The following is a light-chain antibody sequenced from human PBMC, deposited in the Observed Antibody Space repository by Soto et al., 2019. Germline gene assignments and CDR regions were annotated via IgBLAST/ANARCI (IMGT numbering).Light chain of an antibody. CDR3: QQGNNWHLT. J-gene: IGKJ2*01. Sequence: EIVMTQSPATLSLSPGERAALSCRASQSINSELAWYQQKPGQPPRLLIYGASTRATGVPARFTGSESGSEFTLTISGLQSEDFAVYYCQQGNNWHLTFGQGTRLEI. V-gene: IGKV3-15*01. CDR1: QSINSE. CDR2: GAS.